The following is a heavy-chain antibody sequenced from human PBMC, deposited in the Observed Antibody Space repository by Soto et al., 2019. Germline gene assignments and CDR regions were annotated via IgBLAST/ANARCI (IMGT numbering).Heavy chain of an antibody. J-gene: IGHJ6*02. D-gene: IGHD2-21*02. V-gene: IGHV3-21*01. Sequence: LRLSCVASGFTFSTYSMNWVRQAPGKGLEWVSTIGTRSDIYYAESVKGRFTISRDNAKNSLSLQMNSLRVEDTAVYYCAREETAWPLAYGLDVWGQGTAVTVSS. CDR2: IGTRSDI. CDR3: AREETAWPLAYGLDV. CDR1: GFTFSTYS.